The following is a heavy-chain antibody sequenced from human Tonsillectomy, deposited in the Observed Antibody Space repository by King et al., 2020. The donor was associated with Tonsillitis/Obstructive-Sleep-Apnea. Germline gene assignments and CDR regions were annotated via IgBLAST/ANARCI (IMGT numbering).Heavy chain of an antibody. CDR1: GFTFSNAW. CDR2: IRSKTDGGTT. Sequence: LQLVQSGGGFVKPGGSLRLSCAASGFTFSNAWMNWVRQAPGKGLEWVGRIRSKTDGGTTDYAAPVKGRFTISRDDSKNTLFLQINSLKTEDPAVYYCSTGLWELLRHHPYYNYGMDVWGQGTTVTVSS. J-gene: IGHJ6*02. D-gene: IGHD1-26*01. CDR3: STGLWELLRHHPYYNYGMDV. V-gene: IGHV3-15*07.